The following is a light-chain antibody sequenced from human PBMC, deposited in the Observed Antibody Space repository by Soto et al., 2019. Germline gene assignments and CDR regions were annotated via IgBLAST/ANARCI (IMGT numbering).Light chain of an antibody. CDR1: QSVSSSY. CDR3: QQYGSSPPWT. Sequence: EIVLTQSPAPLSLSPGERATLSCKASQSVSSSYLAWYQQKPGQAPRLLIYGASSRATGIPDRFSGSGSGTDFTLTISRLEPEDFAVYYCQQYGSSPPWTLGQGTKVDI. J-gene: IGKJ1*01. CDR2: GAS. V-gene: IGKV3-20*01.